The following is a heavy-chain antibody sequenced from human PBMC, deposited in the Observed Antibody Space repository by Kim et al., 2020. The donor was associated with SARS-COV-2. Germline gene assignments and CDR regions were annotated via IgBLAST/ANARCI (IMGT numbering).Heavy chain of an antibody. Sequence: YAQKVQSRVTITADESTSTAYMELSSLRSEDTAVNYCARGFGSGWSSFGYWGQGTLVTVCS. CDR3: ARGFGSGWSSFGY. D-gene: IGHD6-19*01. V-gene: IGHV1-69*01. J-gene: IGHJ4*02.